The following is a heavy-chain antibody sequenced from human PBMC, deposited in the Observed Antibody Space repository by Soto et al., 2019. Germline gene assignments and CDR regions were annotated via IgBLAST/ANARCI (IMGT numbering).Heavy chain of an antibody. D-gene: IGHD3-10*01. CDR3: ARVGPDYYGSGSYYYYYGMDV. CDR1: GGSISSYY. Sequence: ASETLSLTCTVSGGSISSYYWSWIRQPAGKGLEWIGRIYTSGSTNYNPSLKSRVTMSVDTSKNQFSLKLSSVTAADTAVYYCARVGPDYYGSGSYYYYYGMDVWGQGTTVTVSS. CDR2: IYTSGST. V-gene: IGHV4-4*07. J-gene: IGHJ6*02.